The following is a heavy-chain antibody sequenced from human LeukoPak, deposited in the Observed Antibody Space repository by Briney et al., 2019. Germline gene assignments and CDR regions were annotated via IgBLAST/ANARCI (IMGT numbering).Heavy chain of an antibody. D-gene: IGHD6-13*01. CDR3: ARDRAAAGTYDY. V-gene: IGHV1-18*01. CDR2: ISAYNGNT. CDR1: GYTFTNYD. J-gene: IGHJ4*02. Sequence: GASVKVSCKASGYTFTNYDINWVRQATGQGLEWMGWISAYNGNTNYAQKLQGRVTMTTDTSTSTAYMELSRLRSDDTAVYYCARDRAAAGTYDYWGQGTLVTVSS.